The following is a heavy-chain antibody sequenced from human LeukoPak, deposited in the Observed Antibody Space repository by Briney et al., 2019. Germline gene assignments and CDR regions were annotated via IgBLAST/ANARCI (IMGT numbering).Heavy chain of an antibody. CDR2: IKPDGGKT. V-gene: IGHV3-7*03. CDR1: GFTFSTYW. Sequence: GGSLRLSCAGSGFTFSTYWMTWVRQAPGKGLEWVANIKPDGGKTSYVDSVRGRFTISRDNAKNSLYLQMNSLRAEDTAVYYCATPLDYFDSSGYHQGGDWGQGTLVTVSS. CDR3: ATPLDYFDSSGYHQGGD. D-gene: IGHD3-22*01. J-gene: IGHJ4*02.